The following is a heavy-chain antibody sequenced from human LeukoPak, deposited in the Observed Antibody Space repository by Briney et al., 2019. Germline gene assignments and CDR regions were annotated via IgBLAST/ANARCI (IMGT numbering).Heavy chain of an antibody. CDR1: GYSFTSNY. Sequence: GASVKVSCKVSGYSFTSNYIHWVRQAPGQGLEWMGMIYPRDGSTSYAQRFQDRVTVTGDTSTSTVHMELSGLRSEDTAVYYCARDQEGFDYWGQGTLVTVSS. J-gene: IGHJ4*02. CDR2: IYPRDGST. CDR3: ARDQEGFDY. V-gene: IGHV1-46*01.